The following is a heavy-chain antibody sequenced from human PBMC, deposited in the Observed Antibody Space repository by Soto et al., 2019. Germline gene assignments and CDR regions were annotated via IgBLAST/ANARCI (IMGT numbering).Heavy chain of an antibody. CDR2: IKWDASEK. J-gene: IGHJ4*01. V-gene: IGHV3-7*01. D-gene: IGHD3-10*01. CDR3: XRDSGYGSGTSVNHYLDF. CDR1: GFTFGIYW. Sequence: GGSLRLSCAASGFTFGIYWMSWVRQAPGKGLEWLATIKWDASEKKYVNSVKGRFTMSRXXXXXXXXXXXXXXXXXXXXXXXXXRDSGYGSGTSVNHYLDFWGHGTLVTVSS.